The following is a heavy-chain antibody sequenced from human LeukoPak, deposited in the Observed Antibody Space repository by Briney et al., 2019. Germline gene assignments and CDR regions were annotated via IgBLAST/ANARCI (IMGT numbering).Heavy chain of an antibody. V-gene: IGHV3-30*02. CDR3: AYDRRGIVGATSGFDY. CDR2: IRYDGSNK. J-gene: IGHJ4*02. Sequence: PGGSLRLSCAASGFTFSSYGMHWVRQAPGKGLEWVAFIRYDGSNKYYADSVKGRFTISRDNSKNTLYLQMNSLRAEDTAVYYCAYDRRGIVGATSGFDYSGQGTGVTVSS. CDR1: GFTFSSYG. D-gene: IGHD1-26*01.